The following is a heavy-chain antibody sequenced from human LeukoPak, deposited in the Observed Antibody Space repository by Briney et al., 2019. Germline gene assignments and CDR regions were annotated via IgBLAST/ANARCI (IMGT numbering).Heavy chain of an antibody. CDR2: INPSGGST. CDR3: ARVGSSSSWYKQYYFDY. CDR1: GYTFTSYY. V-gene: IGHV1-46*01. D-gene: IGHD6-13*01. J-gene: IGHJ4*02. Sequence: ASVKVSCKASGYTFTSYYMHWVRQAPGQGLEWMGIINPSGGSTSYAQKFQGRVTMTRDTSTSTAYMELSRLRSDDTAVYYCARVGSSSSWYKQYYFDYWGQGTLVTVSS.